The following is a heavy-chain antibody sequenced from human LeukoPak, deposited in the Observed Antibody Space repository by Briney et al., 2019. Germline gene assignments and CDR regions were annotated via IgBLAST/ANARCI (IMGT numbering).Heavy chain of an antibody. J-gene: IGHJ5*02. D-gene: IGHD6-13*01. CDR1: GFTFSSYA. CDR2: ISGSGGST. Sequence: SGGSLRLSCAASGFTFSSYAMSWVRQAPGKGLEWVSAISGSGGSTYYADSVKGRFTISRDNSKNTLYLQMNSLRAEDTAVYYCAKDTYSSRAPTSFDPWGQGTLVTVSS. V-gene: IGHV3-23*01. CDR3: AKDTYSSRAPTSFDP.